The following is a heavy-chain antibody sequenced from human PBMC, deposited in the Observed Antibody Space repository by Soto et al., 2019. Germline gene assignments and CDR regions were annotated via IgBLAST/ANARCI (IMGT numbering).Heavy chain of an antibody. Sequence: QVQLQESGPGLVKPSQTLSLTCTVSGGSISGGAYYWSWIRQHTGKGLEWIGYIYYSGSTYYNPSLKSRVTISVDTSKNQFSLKLSSVTAADTAVYYWARDGDGYNFLDYWGQGTLVTVSS. CDR1: GGSISGGAYY. D-gene: IGHD5-12*01. V-gene: IGHV4-31*03. CDR2: IYYSGST. CDR3: ARDGDGYNFLDY. J-gene: IGHJ4*02.